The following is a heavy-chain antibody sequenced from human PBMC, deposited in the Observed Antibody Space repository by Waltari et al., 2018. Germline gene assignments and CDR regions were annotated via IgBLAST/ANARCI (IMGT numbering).Heavy chain of an antibody. D-gene: IGHD3-16*02. CDR2: IKANTGNQ. CDR3: ARDLRNVWGSYRYPFDY. V-gene: IGHV7-4-1*02. J-gene: IGHJ4*02. CDR1: GYTFTSYA. Sequence: QVQLVQSGSELKKPGASVKVSCKASGYTFTSYAMNWVRQAPGQGLEWMGWIKANTGNQTYAQGFTGRFVFSLDTSVSTAYLQISSLKAEDTAVYYCARDLRNVWGSYRYPFDYWGQGTLVTVSS.